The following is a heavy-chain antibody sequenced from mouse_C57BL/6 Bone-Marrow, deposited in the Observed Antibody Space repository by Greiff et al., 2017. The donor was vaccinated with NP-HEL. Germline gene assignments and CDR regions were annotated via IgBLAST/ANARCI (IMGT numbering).Heavy chain of an antibody. CDR2: IDPENGDT. CDR1: GFNIKDDY. V-gene: IGHV14-4*01. D-gene: IGHD1-1*01. CDR3: TTTIITSVVATGRFAY. J-gene: IGHJ3*01. Sequence: VQLQQSGAELVRPGASVKLSCTASGFNIKDDYMHWVKQRPEQGLEWIGWIDPENGDTDYASKFQGKATITADTSSNTAYLQLSSLTSEDTAVYYCTTTIITSVVATGRFAYWGQGTLVTVSA.